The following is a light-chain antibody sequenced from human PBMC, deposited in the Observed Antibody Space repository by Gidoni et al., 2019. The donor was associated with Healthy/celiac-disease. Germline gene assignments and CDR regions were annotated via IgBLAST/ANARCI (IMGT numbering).Light chain of an antibody. V-gene: IGKV1-9*01. CDR1: QGISSY. CDR3: QQLNSYPALT. J-gene: IGKJ4*01. Sequence: DIQLTQSPSFLSASVGDRVTITCRASQGISSYLAWYQQKPGKAPSLLIYAASTLQSGVPSRFRGSGSGTEFTLTISSLQPEDFATYYCQQLNSYPALTFGGGTKVEIK. CDR2: AAS.